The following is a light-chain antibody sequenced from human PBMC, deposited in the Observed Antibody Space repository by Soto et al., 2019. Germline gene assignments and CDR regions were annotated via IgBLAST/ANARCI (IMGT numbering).Light chain of an antibody. CDR2: AAS. Sequence: DIQLTQSPSSLSASVGARVTITCRASQSISRSLNWYQQKPGKAPKVLIYAASSLQSGVPLRFSGSGSGTDFTLTISSLQTEDFATYYCQQRYGSPMYTFGQGTKLEIK. V-gene: IGKV1-39*01. CDR3: QQRYGSPMYT. CDR1: QSISRS. J-gene: IGKJ2*01.